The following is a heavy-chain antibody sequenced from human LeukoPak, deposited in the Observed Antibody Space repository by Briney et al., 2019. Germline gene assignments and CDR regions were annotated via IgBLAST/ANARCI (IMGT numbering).Heavy chain of an antibody. CDR1: GYTFSDYY. V-gene: IGHV1-2*02. CDR3: ATAVGLGGYSGYDPHLDY. D-gene: IGHD5-12*01. Sequence: GASVKVSCKAAGYTFSDYYMHWVRQAPGQGLEWMGWINPNSGGINYAQKFQGRVTMTRDTPISTAYLELSRLRSDDTAVYYCATAVGLGGYSGYDPHLDYWGQGTLVTVSS. J-gene: IGHJ4*02. CDR2: INPNSGGI.